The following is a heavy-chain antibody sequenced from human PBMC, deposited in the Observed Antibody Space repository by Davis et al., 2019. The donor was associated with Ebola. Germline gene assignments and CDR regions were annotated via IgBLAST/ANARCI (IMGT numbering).Heavy chain of an antibody. CDR2: IIPIFGTA. J-gene: IGHJ4*02. D-gene: IGHD3-3*01. CDR3: ARDLYLFGVVIIGY. Sequence: SVTVSCKASGGTFSSYAISWVRQAPGQGLEWMGGIIPIFGTANYAQKLQGRVTITADESTSAAYMELSSLRSDDTAVYYCARDLYLFGVVIIGYWGQGTLVTVSS. V-gene: IGHV1-69*13. CDR1: GGTFSSYA.